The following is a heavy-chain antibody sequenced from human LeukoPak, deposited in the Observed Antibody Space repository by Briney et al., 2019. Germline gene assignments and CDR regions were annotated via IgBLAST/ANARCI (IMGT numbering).Heavy chain of an antibody. D-gene: IGHD6-19*01. Sequence: PSETLSLTCTVSGGSISSGSYYWSWIRQPAGKGLEWIGSIYYSGSTYYNPSLKSRVTISVDTSKNQFSLKLSSVTAADTAVYYCARHSGWFDYWGQGTLVTVSS. J-gene: IGHJ4*02. CDR3: ARHSGWFDY. V-gene: IGHV4-39*01. CDR2: IYYSGST. CDR1: GGSISSGSYY.